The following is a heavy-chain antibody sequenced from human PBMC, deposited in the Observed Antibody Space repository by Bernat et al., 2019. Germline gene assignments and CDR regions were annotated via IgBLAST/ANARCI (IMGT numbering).Heavy chain of an antibody. Sequence: QVQLQESGPGLVKPSETLSLTCAVPGYSISSGYYWGWIRQLPGKGLEWIGSIYHSGSTYYNPSLKSRVTTSVVTSKDQFSLKLTSVTAADTAVYYCARSPLTLRFAEWYFDNWGQGALVTVSS. D-gene: IGHD3-3*01. CDR3: ARSPLTLRFAEWYFDN. V-gene: IGHV4-38-2*01. CDR2: IYHSGST. CDR1: GYSISSGYY. J-gene: IGHJ4*02.